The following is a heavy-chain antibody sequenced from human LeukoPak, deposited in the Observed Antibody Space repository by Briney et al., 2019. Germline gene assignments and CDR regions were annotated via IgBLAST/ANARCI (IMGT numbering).Heavy chain of an antibody. Sequence: PSETLSLTCTVSGGSISSSSYYWGWIRQPPGKGLEWIGSIYYSGSTYYNPSLKSRVTISVDTSKNQFSLKLSSVTAADTAVYYCARWNDGYKNAFDIWGQGTMVTVSS. D-gene: IGHD1-1*01. V-gene: IGHV4-39*01. CDR1: GGSISSSSYY. CDR2: IYYSGST. J-gene: IGHJ3*02. CDR3: ARWNDGYKNAFDI.